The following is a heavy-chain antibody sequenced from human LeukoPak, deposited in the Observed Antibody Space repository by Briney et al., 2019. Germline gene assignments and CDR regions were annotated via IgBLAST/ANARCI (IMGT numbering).Heavy chain of an antibody. V-gene: IGHV3-23*01. CDR1: GFTFSSYA. J-gene: IGHJ4*02. CDR3: AKDRGIAVAGTEADY. Sequence: GGSLRLSCAASGFTFSSYAMSWVRQAPGKGLEWVSAISGSGGSTYYADSVKGRFTISRDNSKNTLYLQMNSLRAEDTAVYYCAKDRGIAVAGTEADYWGQGTLVTVSS. D-gene: IGHD6-19*01. CDR2: ISGSGGST.